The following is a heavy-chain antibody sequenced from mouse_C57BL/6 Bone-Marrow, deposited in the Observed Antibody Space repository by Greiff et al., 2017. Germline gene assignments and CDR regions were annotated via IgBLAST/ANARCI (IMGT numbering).Heavy chain of an antibody. V-gene: IGHV10-1*01. D-gene: IGHD3-2*02. Sequence: GGGLVQPKGSLKLSCAASGFSFNTYAMIWVRQAPGKGLEWVARIRSKSNNYATYYADSVKDRFTLSRDESESMLDLQMNNLKTEDTAMYYCGRQRDSSGWFYAMDDWGQGTSVTVSS. CDR2: IRSKSNNYAT. CDR1: GFSFNTYA. CDR3: GRQRDSSGWFYAMDD. J-gene: IGHJ4*01.